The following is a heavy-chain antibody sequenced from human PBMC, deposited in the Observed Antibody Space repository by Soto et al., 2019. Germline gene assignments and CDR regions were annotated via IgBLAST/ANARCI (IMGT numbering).Heavy chain of an antibody. CDR1: GGSISSYY. V-gene: IGHV4-59*01. CDR2: IYYSGST. CDR3: VRITSGYDRGPGLYYYYGMDV. Sequence: SETLSLTCTVSGGSISSYYWSWIRQPPGKGLEWIGYIYYSGSTNYNPSLKSRVTISVDTSKNQFSLKLSSVTAADTAVYYCVRITSGYDRGPGLYYYYGMDVWGQGXTVTVSS. J-gene: IGHJ6*02. D-gene: IGHD5-12*01.